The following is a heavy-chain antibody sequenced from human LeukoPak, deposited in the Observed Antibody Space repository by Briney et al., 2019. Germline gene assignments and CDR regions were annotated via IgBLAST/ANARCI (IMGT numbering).Heavy chain of an antibody. D-gene: IGHD2-15*01. J-gene: IGHJ4*02. CDR2: INHSGST. CDR3: ARLSATMTSDY. CDR1: GGSFSGYY. Sequence: SETLSLTCAVYGGSFSGYYWSWIRQPPGKGLEWIGEINHSGSTNYNPSLKSRVTISVDTSKNQFSLKLSSVTAADTAVYYCARLSATMTSDYWGQGTLVTVSS. V-gene: IGHV4-34*01.